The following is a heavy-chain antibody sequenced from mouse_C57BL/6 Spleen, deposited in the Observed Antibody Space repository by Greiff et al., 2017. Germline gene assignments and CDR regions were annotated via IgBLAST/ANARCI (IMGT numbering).Heavy chain of an antibody. CDR2: INPSTGGT. Sequence: VQLQQSGPELVKPGASVKISCKASGYSFTGYYMNWVKQSPEKSLEWIGEINPSTGGTTYNQKFKAKATLTVDKSSSTAYMQLKSLTSEDSAVXYCARDGWFAYWGQGTLVTVSA. CDR3: ARDGWFAY. V-gene: IGHV1-42*01. D-gene: IGHD2-3*01. CDR1: GYSFTGYY. J-gene: IGHJ3*01.